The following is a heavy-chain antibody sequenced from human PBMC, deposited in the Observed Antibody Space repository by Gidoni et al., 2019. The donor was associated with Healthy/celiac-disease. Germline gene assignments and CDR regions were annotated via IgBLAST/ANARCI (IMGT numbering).Heavy chain of an antibody. V-gene: IGHV3-48*03. Sequence: EVQLVESGGGLVQPGGSLRLSCAASGFTYSSYEMNWVRQAPGKGLEWVSYIRSSGSTIYYADSVKGRFTISRDNAKNSLYLQMNSLRAEDTAVYYCARDGGVKGSGYYDYWGQGTLVTVSS. D-gene: IGHD3-22*01. J-gene: IGHJ4*02. CDR3: ARDGGVKGSGYYDY. CDR2: IRSSGSTI. CDR1: GFTYSSYE.